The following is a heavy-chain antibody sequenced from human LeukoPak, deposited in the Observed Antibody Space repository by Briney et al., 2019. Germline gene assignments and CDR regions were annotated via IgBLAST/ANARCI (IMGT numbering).Heavy chain of an antibody. CDR3: ARISVVSRSGPLDY. CDR2: IHSSNSYT. CDR1: GFTFSDYY. V-gene: IGHV3-11*03. J-gene: IGHJ4*02. D-gene: IGHD3-10*01. Sequence: GGALRLSCAASGFTFSDYYMSWIRQAPGKGLEWVSYIHSSNSYTNYADSVKGRFTISRGNAKNSLYLQMNSLRAEDTAVYYCARISVVSRSGPLDYWGQGTLLSVSS.